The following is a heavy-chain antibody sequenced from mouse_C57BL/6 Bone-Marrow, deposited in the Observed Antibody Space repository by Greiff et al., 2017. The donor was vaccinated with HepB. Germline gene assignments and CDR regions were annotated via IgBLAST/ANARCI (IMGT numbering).Heavy chain of an antibody. CDR1: GYTFTSYW. V-gene: IGHV1-72*01. Sequence: VQLQQPGAELVKPGASVKLSCKASGYTFTSYWMHWVKQRPGRGLEWIGRIDPNSGGTKYNEKFKSKATLTVDKHSSTANMQLSILKSEDSAVYYCAISFITTVVATPAWFAYWGQGTLVTVSA. CDR2: IDPNSGGT. D-gene: IGHD1-1*01. CDR3: AISFITTVVATPAWFAY. J-gene: IGHJ3*01.